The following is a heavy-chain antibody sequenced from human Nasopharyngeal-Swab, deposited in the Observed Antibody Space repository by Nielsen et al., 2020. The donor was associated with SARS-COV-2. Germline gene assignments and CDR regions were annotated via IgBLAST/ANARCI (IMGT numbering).Heavy chain of an antibody. CDR1: GDAFSRFG. J-gene: IGHJ6*02. V-gene: IGHV1-69*13. D-gene: IGHD1/OR15-1a*01. Sequence: SVKVSCKASGDAFSRFGISWVRQAPGQGLEWMGGIIPAFGTPTYAQDSAHDLQGRVTISADESTSTAYMELISLRSEDPAVYYCARGKGTAYYYYSGMDVWGQGTTVTVSS. CDR2: IIPAFGTP. CDR3: ARGKGTAYYYYSGMDV.